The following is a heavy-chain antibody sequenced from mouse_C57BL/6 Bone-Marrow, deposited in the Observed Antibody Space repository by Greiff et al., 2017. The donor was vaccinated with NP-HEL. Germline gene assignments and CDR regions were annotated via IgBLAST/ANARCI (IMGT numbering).Heavy chain of an antibody. J-gene: IGHJ3*01. CDR2: IYPRSGNT. Sequence: QVQLKESGAELARPGASVKLSCKASGYTFTSYGISWVKQRTGQGLEWIGEIYPRSGNTYYNEKFKGKATLTADKSSSTAYMELRSLTSEDSAVYFCARLYGSTPGFAYWGQGTLVTVSA. D-gene: IGHD1-1*01. CDR1: GYTFTSYG. CDR3: ARLYGSTPGFAY. V-gene: IGHV1-81*01.